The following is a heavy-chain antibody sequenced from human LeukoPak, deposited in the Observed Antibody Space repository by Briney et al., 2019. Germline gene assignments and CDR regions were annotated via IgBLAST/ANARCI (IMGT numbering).Heavy chain of an antibody. CDR3: ARAKVIITMVRGVINRYYYGMDV. CDR1: GGSFSGYY. J-gene: IGHJ6*04. Sequence: SETLSLTCAVYGGSFSGYYWSWIRQPPGKGLEWIGEINHSGSTNYNPSLKSRVTISVDTSKNQFSLKLSSVIAADTAVYYCARAKVIITMVRGVINRYYYGMDVWGKGTTVTVSS. D-gene: IGHD3-10*01. V-gene: IGHV4-34*01. CDR2: INHSGST.